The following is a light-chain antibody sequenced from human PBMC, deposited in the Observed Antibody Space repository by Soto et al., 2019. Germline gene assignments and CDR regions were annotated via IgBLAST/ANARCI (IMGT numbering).Light chain of an antibody. V-gene: IGLV2-14*01. CDR1: SSDVGGYHY. CDR2: EVS. Sequence: QSVLTQPASVSGSPGQSITISCTGTSSDVGGYHYVSWYQQHPGKAPELMIYEVSNRPSGVSNRFSGSKSGNTASLTISGLQAEDEADYYCSSYTSSSTRVFGGGTKLTVL. CDR3: SSYTSSSTRV. J-gene: IGLJ3*02.